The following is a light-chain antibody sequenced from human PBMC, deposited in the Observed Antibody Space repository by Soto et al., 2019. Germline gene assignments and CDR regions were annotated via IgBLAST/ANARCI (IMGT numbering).Light chain of an antibody. J-gene: IGKJ1*01. CDR3: QQYGSSPGT. CDR1: HIVTSNY. CDR2: GAS. Sequence: EIVLTQSPGTLSSSPGERATLSCRASHIVTSNYLAWYQQKPGQAPRLLIFGASIRATGLPGRFSGGGSGADFTLTISRLEHEHFAVYYCQQYGSSPGTFGPGTKVDIK. V-gene: IGKV3-20*01.